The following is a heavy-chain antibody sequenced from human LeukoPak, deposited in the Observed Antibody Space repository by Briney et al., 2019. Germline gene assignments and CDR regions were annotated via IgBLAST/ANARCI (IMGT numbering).Heavy chain of an antibody. J-gene: IGHJ5*02. D-gene: IGHD2-15*01. Sequence: SQTLSLTCTVSGGSISSGDYYWSWIRQPPGKGLEWIGYIYYSGSTYYNPSLKSRVTISVDTSKNQFSLKLSSVTAADTAVYYCAREVPATATSNWFDPWGQGTLVTVSS. CDR3: AREVPATATSNWFDP. V-gene: IGHV4-30-4*01. CDR1: GGSISSGDYY. CDR2: IYYSGST.